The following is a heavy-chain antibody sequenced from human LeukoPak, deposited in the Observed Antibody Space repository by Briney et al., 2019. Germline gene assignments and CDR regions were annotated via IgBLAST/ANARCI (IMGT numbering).Heavy chain of an antibody. J-gene: IGHJ6*03. CDR1: GFTFSSYG. Sequence: GGSLRLSCAASGFTFSSYGMHWVGQAPGKGLEWLAIISDDGSSEFHAASVKGRFTISRDNSKNTVYLQINTLRPKDTAVYYCARDRGMTGLVSHFYMAVGGKGTTVPVPS. V-gene: IGHV3-30*03. CDR2: ISDDGSSE. D-gene: IGHD6-6*01. CDR3: ARDRGMTGLVSHFYMAV.